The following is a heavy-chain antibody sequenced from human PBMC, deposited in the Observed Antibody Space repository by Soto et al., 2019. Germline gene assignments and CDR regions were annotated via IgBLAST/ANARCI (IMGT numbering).Heavy chain of an antibody. CDR3: GGVLVPAALGYYYGMDV. Sequence: SDTLSLTCTVSGGSISSYYWSWIRQPPGKGLEWIGYIYYSGSTNYNPSLKSRVTISVDKSKNQFSLKLSSVTAADTAVYYCGGVLVPAALGYYYGMDVWGQGTTVTVSS. CDR2: IYYSGST. CDR1: GGSISSYY. V-gene: IGHV4-59*12. D-gene: IGHD2-2*01. J-gene: IGHJ6*02.